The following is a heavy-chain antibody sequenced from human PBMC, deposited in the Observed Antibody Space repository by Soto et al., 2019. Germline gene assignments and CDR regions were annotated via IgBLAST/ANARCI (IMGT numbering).Heavy chain of an antibody. CDR1: GFTFSRQD. CDR3: AKDADYDSTKLDY. D-gene: IGHD3-22*01. Sequence: QMQLMESGGGVVQPGRSLRLSCAASGFTFSRQDMHWVRQAPGKGLEWVALISYDGSNKFYADSVKGRFTISRDNSKNTLYLQLNSLRAEDTAVYYCAKDADYDSTKLDYWGQGTLVTVSS. J-gene: IGHJ4*02. CDR2: ISYDGSNK. V-gene: IGHV3-30*18.